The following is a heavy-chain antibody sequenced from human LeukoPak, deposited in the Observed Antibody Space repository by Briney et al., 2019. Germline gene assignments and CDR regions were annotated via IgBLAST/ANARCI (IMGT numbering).Heavy chain of an antibody. J-gene: IGHJ6*02. CDR3: AKDMEGRFGTPPYYYYYGMDV. Sequence: GGSLRLSCAASGFTFDDYTMHWVRQAPGEGLEWVSLISWDGGSTYYADSVKGRFTISRDNSKNSLYLQMNSLRTEDTALYYCAKDMEGRFGTPPYYYYYGMDVWGQGTTVTVSS. CDR1: GFTFDDYT. V-gene: IGHV3-43*01. CDR2: ISWDGGST. D-gene: IGHD3-10*01.